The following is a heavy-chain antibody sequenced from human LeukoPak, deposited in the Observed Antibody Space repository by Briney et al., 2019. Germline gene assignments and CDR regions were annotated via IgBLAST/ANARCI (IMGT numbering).Heavy chain of an antibody. V-gene: IGHV3-30-3*01. CDR1: GFTFSSYA. D-gene: IGHD3-3*01. CDR2: ISYDGSNK. J-gene: IGHJ1*01. CDR3: AKDLELSGAEYFQH. Sequence: GGSLRLSCAASGFTFSSYAMHWVRQAPGKGLEWVAVISYDGSNKYYADSVKGRFTISRDNSKNTLYLQMNSLRAEDTAVYYCAKDLELSGAEYFQHWGQGTLVTVSS.